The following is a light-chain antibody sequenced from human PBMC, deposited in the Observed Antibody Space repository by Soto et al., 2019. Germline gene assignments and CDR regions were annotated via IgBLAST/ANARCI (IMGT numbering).Light chain of an antibody. V-gene: IGKV3-15*01. CDR1: QSVSTN. CDR3: QQYNSWPPPGFT. J-gene: IGKJ2*01. Sequence: EIVLTQSPATLSVSPGERATLSCRASQSVSTNLAWYQQKPGQAPRLLIYGASTRATGIPARFSGSGSGTELPLTITSLQSEDCAVYFCQQYNSWPPPGFTFGQGTKLEIK. CDR2: GAS.